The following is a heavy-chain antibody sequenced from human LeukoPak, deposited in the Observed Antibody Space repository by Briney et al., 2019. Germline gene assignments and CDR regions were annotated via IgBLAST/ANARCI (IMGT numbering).Heavy chain of an antibody. Sequence: PGGSLRLSCAASGFTFSSYGMHWVRQAPGKGLEWVAVISYDGSNKYYADSVKRRFTISRDNSKNTLYLQMNSLRAEDTAVYYCAKSFGGYDGGYYYGMDVWGQGTTVTVSS. CDR2: ISYDGSNK. J-gene: IGHJ6*02. CDR3: AKSFGGYDGGYYYGMDV. D-gene: IGHD5-12*01. CDR1: GFTFSSYG. V-gene: IGHV3-30*18.